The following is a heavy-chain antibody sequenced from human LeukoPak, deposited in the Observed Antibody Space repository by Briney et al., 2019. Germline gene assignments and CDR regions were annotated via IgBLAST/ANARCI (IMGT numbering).Heavy chain of an antibody. CDR3: ARDRSPSY. V-gene: IGHV3-7*03. Sequence: GGSLRLSCVASGFTLSSYWMSWVRRAPGKGPEWVANIEEDGSEKYYVDSVRGRFTISRDNAKNSLYLQMHRLRAEDTAVYYCARDRSPSYWGQGTLVTVSS. CDR1: GFTLSSYW. CDR2: IEEDGSEK. J-gene: IGHJ4*02.